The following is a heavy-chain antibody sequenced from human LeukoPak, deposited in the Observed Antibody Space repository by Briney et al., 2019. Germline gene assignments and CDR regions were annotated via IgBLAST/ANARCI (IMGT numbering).Heavy chain of an antibody. CDR3: ARDYGGNSELYYFEN. Sequence: RQMPGKGLXXXGIIYPGDSDTRYSPSFQGQVTISVDKSIGTAYLQWSSLKASDTAMYYCARDYGGNSELYYFENWGQGTLVTVSS. J-gene: IGHJ4*02. D-gene: IGHD4-23*01. CDR2: IYPGDSDT. V-gene: IGHV5-51*01.